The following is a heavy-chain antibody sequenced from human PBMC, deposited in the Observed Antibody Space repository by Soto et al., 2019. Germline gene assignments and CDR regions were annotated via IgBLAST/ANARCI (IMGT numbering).Heavy chain of an antibody. D-gene: IGHD4-17*01. CDR3: ARDKDFGDYTFDY. Sequence: EVQLVESGGGVIQPGGSRRLSCAVSGLAISQIYMSWVRRAPGRGLEWVAGLYSFGGTYYAESVEGRFTISRDNSKNTLFLQMYTLKVEDTAVYYCARDKDFGDYTFDYWGQGSLVTVSS. CDR1: GLAISQIY. V-gene: IGHV3-53*01. CDR2: LYSFGGT. J-gene: IGHJ4*02.